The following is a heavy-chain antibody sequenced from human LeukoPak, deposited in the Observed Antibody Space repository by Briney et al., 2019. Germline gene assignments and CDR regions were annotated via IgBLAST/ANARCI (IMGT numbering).Heavy chain of an antibody. CDR3: ARGPAATYWGAGWFDP. V-gene: IGHV3-23*01. CDR1: GFTLSSYA. J-gene: IGHJ5*02. CDR2: ISDTGNT. D-gene: IGHD2-2*01. Sequence: GGSLRLSCAASGFTLSSYAMSWVRQAPGKGLEWVSAISDTGNTYHADSVKGRFTISRDNAKNSLYLQMNSLRAEDTAVYYCARGPAATYWGAGWFDPWGQGTLVTVSS.